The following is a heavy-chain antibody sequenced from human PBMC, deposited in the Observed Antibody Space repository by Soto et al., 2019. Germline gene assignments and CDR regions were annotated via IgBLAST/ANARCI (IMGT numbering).Heavy chain of an antibody. CDR1: GFTFSSYW. CDR2: INSDGSST. J-gene: IGHJ3*02. V-gene: IGHV3-74*01. Sequence: EVQLVESGGGLVQPGGSLRLSCAASGFTFSSYWMHWVRQAPGKGLVWVSRINSDGSSTSYVDSVKGRFTISRDNAKNTLYLQMNSLRAEDTAVYYCAREVTVTYDAFDIWGQGTMVTVSS. D-gene: IGHD4-17*01. CDR3: AREVTVTYDAFDI.